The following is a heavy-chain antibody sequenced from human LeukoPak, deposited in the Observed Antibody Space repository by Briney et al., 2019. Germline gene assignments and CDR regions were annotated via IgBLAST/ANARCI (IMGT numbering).Heavy chain of an antibody. CDR3: AKRGMKTKYYFDF. D-gene: IGHD1-7*01. CDR2: LSDVGNT. J-gene: IGHJ4*02. CDR1: GFTFSNFA. V-gene: IGHV3-23*01. Sequence: PGGSLRLSCAASGFTFSNFAMAWVRQAPGRGLEWVSNLSDVGNTYYADSVKGRFTISRDTSRNTLYLQINNLRADDTAVYYCAKRGMKTKYYFDFWGQGTLVTVSS.